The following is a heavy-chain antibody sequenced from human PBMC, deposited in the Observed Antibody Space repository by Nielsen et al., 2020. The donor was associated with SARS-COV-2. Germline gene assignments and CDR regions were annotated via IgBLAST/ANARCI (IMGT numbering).Heavy chain of an antibody. D-gene: IGHD2-2*01. CDR3: AKLPDSYQPNRDY. J-gene: IGHJ4*02. CDR1: GFTFSSYG. CDR2: ISYDGSNK. V-gene: IGHV3-30*18. Sequence: GESLKISCAASGFTFSSYGMHWVRQAPGKGLEWVAVISYDGSNKYYVDSVKGRFTISRDNAKNSLYLQMNSLRAEDTALYYCAKLPDSYQPNRDYWGQGTLVTVSS.